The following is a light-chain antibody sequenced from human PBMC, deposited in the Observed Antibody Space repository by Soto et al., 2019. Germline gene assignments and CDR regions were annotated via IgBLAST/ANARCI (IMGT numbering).Light chain of an antibody. CDR1: TSNIGTNT. CDR2: SND. J-gene: IGLJ2*01. CDR3: ATWDDSLNVV. Sequence: QSVLTQSPSASGTPGQGVSISCSGSTSNIGTNTVSWYQHVPGTAPKLLIYSNDQRPSAVPGRFSGSKSGTSASLAISGLLSEDEADYYCATWDDSLNVVFGGGTKVTVL. V-gene: IGLV1-44*01.